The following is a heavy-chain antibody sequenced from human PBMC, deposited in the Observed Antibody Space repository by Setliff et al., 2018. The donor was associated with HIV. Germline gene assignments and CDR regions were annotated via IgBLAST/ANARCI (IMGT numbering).Heavy chain of an antibody. V-gene: IGHV1-24*01. CDR2: FDPEDGET. Sequence: ASVKVSCKLSGYTLTELSRHWVRQAPGKGLEWMGGFDPEDGETTYAQKFQGRVTMTEDTSTDTAYMELSSLRSEDTAAYYCAFRSGFHVGLDAWGQGTLVTVS. CDR3: AFRSGFHVGLDA. J-gene: IGHJ5*02. D-gene: IGHD3-3*01. CDR1: GYTLTELS.